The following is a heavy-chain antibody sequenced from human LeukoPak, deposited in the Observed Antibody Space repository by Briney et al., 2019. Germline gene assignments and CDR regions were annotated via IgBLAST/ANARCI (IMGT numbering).Heavy chain of an antibody. CDR1: GGSFGGYY. V-gene: IGHV4-39*01. J-gene: IGHJ4*02. D-gene: IGHD2-2*02. Sequence: SETLSLTCAVYGGSFGGYYWGWIRQPPGKGLEWIGSIYYSGSTYYNPSLKSRVTISVDTSKNQFSLKLSSVTAADTAVYYCASQPEDCSSTSCYIDYWGQGTLVTVSS. CDR2: IYYSGST. CDR3: ASQPEDCSSTSCYIDY.